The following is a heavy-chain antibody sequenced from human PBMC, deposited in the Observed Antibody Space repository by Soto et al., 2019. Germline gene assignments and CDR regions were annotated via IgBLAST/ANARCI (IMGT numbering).Heavy chain of an antibody. Sequence: QVQLQESGPGLVKPSETLSLTCTVSGGSISSYYSSWIRQPPGKGLEWIRYIYYSGSTNYNPSLKSRVTISGNTSKHQVAQTLNNVPAADTAVYYWERVSSGSWYLDNWGQGPLV. CDR3: ERVSSGSWYLDN. V-gene: IGHV4-59*01. J-gene: IGHJ4*02. D-gene: IGHD6-19*01. CDR2: IYYSGST. CDR1: GGSISSYY.